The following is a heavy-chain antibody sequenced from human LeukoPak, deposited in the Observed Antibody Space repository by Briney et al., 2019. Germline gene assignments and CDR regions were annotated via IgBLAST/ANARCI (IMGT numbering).Heavy chain of an antibody. CDR3: ARDSQWLAPFDY. V-gene: IGHV3-33*01. J-gene: IGHJ4*02. D-gene: IGHD6-19*01. CDR2: IWYDGSNK. CDR1: GFTFSSYG. Sequence: GRSLRLSCAVSGFTFSSYGMHWVRQAPGKGLEWVAVIWYDGSNKYYADSVKGRFTISRDNSKNTLYLQMNSLRAEDTAVYYCARDSQWLAPFDYWGQGTLVTVSS.